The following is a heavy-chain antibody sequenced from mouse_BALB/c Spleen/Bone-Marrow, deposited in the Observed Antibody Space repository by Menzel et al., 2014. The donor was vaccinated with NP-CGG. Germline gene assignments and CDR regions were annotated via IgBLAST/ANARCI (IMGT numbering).Heavy chain of an antibody. Sequence: EVKVVESGGGLVKPGGSLKLSCTASGVSFNSYGMSWVRQTPEKRLEWVATITNGGNYTYYPDSVKGRFTISRDNVKNNLYLQMRSLRSEDTALYYCVRNYYGYDGYFDYWGQGTTLTVSS. CDR3: VRNYYGYDGYFDY. J-gene: IGHJ2*01. CDR1: GVSFNSYG. V-gene: IGHV5-9-2*01. CDR2: ITNGGNYT. D-gene: IGHD2-2*01.